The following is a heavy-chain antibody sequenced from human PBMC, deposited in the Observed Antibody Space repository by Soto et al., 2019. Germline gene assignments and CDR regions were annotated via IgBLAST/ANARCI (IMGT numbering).Heavy chain of an antibody. Sequence: QVQLVQSGAEVKKPGASVKVSCKASGYTFTSYAIGGVRQAPGEGLEWMGWINAYNGNTNYAQKIQGRDTMTTDTSTSTAYMELRSLRPDDTAVYYCAREGPPEDYWGQGTLVTVSS. V-gene: IGHV1-18*01. CDR1: GYTFTSYA. J-gene: IGHJ4*02. CDR3: AREGPPEDY. CDR2: INAYNGNT.